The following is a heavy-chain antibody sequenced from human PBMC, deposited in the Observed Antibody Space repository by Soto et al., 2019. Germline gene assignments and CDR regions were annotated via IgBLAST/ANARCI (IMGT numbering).Heavy chain of an antibody. CDR3: ARVMGGPRFMVRGVPGY. CDR1: GYTFTSYD. D-gene: IGHD3-10*01. CDR2: MNPNSGNT. Sequence: ASVKVSCKASGYTFTSYDINWVRQATGQGLEWMGWMNPNSGNTGYAQKFQGRVTMTRNTSISTAYMELSSLRSEDTAVYYCARVMGGPRFMVRGVPGYWGQGTLVTVSS. J-gene: IGHJ4*02. V-gene: IGHV1-8*01.